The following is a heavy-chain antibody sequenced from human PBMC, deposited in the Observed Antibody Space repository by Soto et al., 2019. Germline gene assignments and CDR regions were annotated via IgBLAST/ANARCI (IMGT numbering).Heavy chain of an antibody. J-gene: IGHJ6*02. CDR2: TYYRSKWYN. D-gene: IGHD1-26*01. Sequence: SQTLSLTCAISGDSVSSNSAAWNWIRQSPSRGLEWLGRTYYRSKWYNDYAVSVKSRITINPDTSKNQFSLQLNSVTPEDTAMYYCARMRSSGSYYYYYYYYGMDVWGQGTTVTVSS. V-gene: IGHV6-1*01. CDR1: GDSVSSNSAA. CDR3: ARMRSSGSYYYYYYYYGMDV.